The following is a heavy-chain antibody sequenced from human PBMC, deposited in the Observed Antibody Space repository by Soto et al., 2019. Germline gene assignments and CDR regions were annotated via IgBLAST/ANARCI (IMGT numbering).Heavy chain of an antibody. D-gene: IGHD2-2*01. CDR3: AISPSNDAFDF. J-gene: IGHJ3*01. Sequence: PSETLSLTCTVSGGSVSSSYYYWTWIRQPPGKGLEWIGHISYSGSTNYNPSLKSRVTISVDTSKNQFSLNLSSVTAADTAVYFCAISPSNDAFDFWGQGTMVT. CDR1: GGSVSSSYYY. CDR2: ISYSGST. V-gene: IGHV4-61*01.